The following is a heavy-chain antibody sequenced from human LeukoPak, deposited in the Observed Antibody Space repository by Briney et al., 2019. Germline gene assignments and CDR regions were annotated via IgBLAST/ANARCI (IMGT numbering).Heavy chain of an antibody. D-gene: IGHD4-17*01. J-gene: IGHJ4*02. CDR2: VYYTGST. CDR1: GGSINNYY. CDR3: ARDSSTVTTRHFDY. Sequence: SETLSLTCTVSGGSINNYYWTWIRQPPGKGLECIGYVYYTGSTYYNPSLKSRATISVYTSRNQFPLKRKSVTAADTAVYYCARDSSTVTTRHFDYWGQGALVTVSS. V-gene: IGHV4-59*01.